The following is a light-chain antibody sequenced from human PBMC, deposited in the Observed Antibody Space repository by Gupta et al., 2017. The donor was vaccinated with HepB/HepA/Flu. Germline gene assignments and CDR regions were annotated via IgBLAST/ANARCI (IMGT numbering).Light chain of an antibody. J-gene: IGKJ5*01. CDR1: QSLLHSNGYNY. CDR3: MQALQTL. Sequence: IVMTQSPLSLPVTPGEAASISCRSSQSLLHSNGYNYLDWYLQKPGQSPQLLIYLGSNRASGVPDRFSGSGSGTDFTLKISRVEDEDVGVYYCMQALQTLFGQGTRLEIK. V-gene: IGKV2-28*01. CDR2: LGS.